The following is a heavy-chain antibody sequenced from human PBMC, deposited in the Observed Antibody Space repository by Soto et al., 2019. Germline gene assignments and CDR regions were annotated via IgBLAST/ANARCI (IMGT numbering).Heavy chain of an antibody. CDR3: ARAGPRLPTYYDFWSGYPYNWFDP. Sequence: PSETLSLTCAVYGGSFSGYYWSWIRQPPGKGVEWIGEINHSGSTNYNPSLKSRVTISVDTSKNQFSLKLSSVTAADTAVYYCARAGPRLPTYYDFWSGYPYNWFDPWGQGTLVTVSS. V-gene: IGHV4-34*01. J-gene: IGHJ5*02. CDR2: INHSGST. D-gene: IGHD3-3*01. CDR1: GGSFSGYY.